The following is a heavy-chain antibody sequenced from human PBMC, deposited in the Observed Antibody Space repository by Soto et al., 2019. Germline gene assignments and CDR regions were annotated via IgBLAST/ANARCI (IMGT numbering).Heavy chain of an antibody. J-gene: IGHJ3*02. CDR1: GGTFSSYT. Sequence: VQLVQSGAEVKKPGSSVKVSCKASGGTFSSYTISWVRQAPGQGLEWMGRIIPILGIANYAQKFQGRVTITADKSTSTAYMELSSLRSEDTAVYYCARDSTWGEGGAFDIWGQGTMVTVSS. V-gene: IGHV1-69*08. CDR3: ARDSTWGEGGAFDI. CDR2: IIPILGIA. D-gene: IGHD3-16*01.